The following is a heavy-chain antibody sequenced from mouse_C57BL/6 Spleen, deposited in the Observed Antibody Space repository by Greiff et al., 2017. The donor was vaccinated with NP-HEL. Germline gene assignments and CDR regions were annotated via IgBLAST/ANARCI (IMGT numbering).Heavy chain of an antibody. J-gene: IGHJ3*01. CDR2: ISSGSSTI. CDR1: GFTFSDYG. Sequence: DVMLVESGGGLVKPGGSLKLSCAASGFTFSDYGMHWVRQAPEKGLEWVAYISSGSSTIYYADTVKGRFTISRDNAKNTLFLQMTSLRSEDTAMYYCAKTGTPWFAYWGQGTLVTVSA. D-gene: IGHD4-1*01. CDR3: AKTGTPWFAY. V-gene: IGHV5-17*01.